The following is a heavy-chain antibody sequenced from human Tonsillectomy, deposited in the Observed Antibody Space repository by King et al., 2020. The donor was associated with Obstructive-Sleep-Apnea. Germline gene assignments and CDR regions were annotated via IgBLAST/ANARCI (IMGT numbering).Heavy chain of an antibody. CDR1: GFTFDDYA. D-gene: IGHD6-19*01. Sequence: VQLVESGGALVQPGRSLRLSCAASGFTFDDYAMHWVRQAPGKGLEWVSGISWNSGSIGYADSVKGRFTISRDNAKNSLYLQMNSLRAVDTALYYCVKDKTSGGYVDYFDYWGQGTLVTVSS. CDR3: VKDKTSGGYVDYFDY. V-gene: IGHV3-9*01. J-gene: IGHJ4*02. CDR2: ISWNSGSI.